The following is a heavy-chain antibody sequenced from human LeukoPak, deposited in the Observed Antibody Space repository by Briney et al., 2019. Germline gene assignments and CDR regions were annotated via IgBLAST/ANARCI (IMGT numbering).Heavy chain of an antibody. Sequence: GGSLRLSCAASGFTLKIYPMHWVRQAPGKGLEWLSVISHDGSDKNNADSVKGRFIISRDNSKNTIYLQLNSLRPENTAMYYCAREGVQTTVDAFDIWGLGTMVIVSS. V-gene: IGHV3-30*04. CDR1: GFTLKIYP. J-gene: IGHJ3*02. CDR3: AREGVQTTVDAFDI. D-gene: IGHD4-17*01. CDR2: ISHDGSDK.